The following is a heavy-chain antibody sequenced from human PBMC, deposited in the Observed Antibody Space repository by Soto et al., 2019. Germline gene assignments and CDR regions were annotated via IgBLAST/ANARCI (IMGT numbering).Heavy chain of an antibody. V-gene: IGHV1-3*01. CDR3: ARDLGDY. J-gene: IGHJ4*02. D-gene: IGHD7-27*01. Sequence: SSVRASYRAAGYTCTTWAMHWVRQAPGQRLEWMGWINAGNGNTKYSQKFQGRVTITRDTSASTAYMELSSLRSEDTAVYYCARDLGDYWGQGTLVTVSS. CDR2: INAGNGNT. CDR1: GYTCTTWA.